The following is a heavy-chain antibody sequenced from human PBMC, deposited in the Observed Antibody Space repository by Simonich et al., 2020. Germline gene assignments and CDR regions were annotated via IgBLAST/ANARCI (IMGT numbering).Heavy chain of an antibody. Sequence: QVQLVESGGGVVQPGRYMRLSCAASGFTFSSYAWHWVRQAPGRGLEGGAFISFDGSNKYYADPVKGRFTISRDNSKHTLYLQMNSLRAEDTAVYYCAREGAGNDAFDIWGQGTMVTVSS. J-gene: IGHJ3*02. CDR1: GFTFSSYA. CDR3: AREGAGNDAFDI. D-gene: IGHD1-26*01. CDR2: ISFDGSNK. V-gene: IGHV3-30*07.